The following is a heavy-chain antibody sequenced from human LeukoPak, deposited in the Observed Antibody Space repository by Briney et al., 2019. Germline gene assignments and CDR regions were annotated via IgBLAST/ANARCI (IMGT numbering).Heavy chain of an antibody. D-gene: IGHD3-16*01. J-gene: IGHJ6*03. CDR3: ARAPVSTAYLHYYSMDV. CDR1: GGSISSGSYY. V-gene: IGHV4-39*07. CDR2: IYYSGRS. Sequence: SQTLSLTCTVSGGSISSGSYYWSWIRQPPGKGLEWIGSIYYSGRSYYKVSLKSRVTMSVDTSKNQFSLKLSSVTAADTAVYYCARAPVSTAYLHYYSMDVWGKGTTVTVSS.